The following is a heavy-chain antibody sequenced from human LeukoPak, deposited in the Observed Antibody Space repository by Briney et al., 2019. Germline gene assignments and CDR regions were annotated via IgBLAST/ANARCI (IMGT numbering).Heavy chain of an antibody. CDR1: GFTFSRYW. CDR2: ISPDGSTT. J-gene: IGHJ4*02. CDR3: AKDRGLVGATPSNFDY. V-gene: IGHV3-74*03. Sequence: GGSLRLSCAASGFTFSRYWMHWVRQAPGKGLMWVSRISPDGSTTLYADSVKGRFTISRDNSKKTVYVQMNSLRAEDTAIYYCAKDRGLVGATPSNFDYWGQGTLVTVSS. D-gene: IGHD1-26*01.